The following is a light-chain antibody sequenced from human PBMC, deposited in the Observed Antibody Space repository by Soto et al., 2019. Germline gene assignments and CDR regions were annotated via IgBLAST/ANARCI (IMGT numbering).Light chain of an antibody. J-gene: IGKJ2*01. CDR1: QSVGTN. CDR3: QQYNNWPPRYT. V-gene: IGKV3-15*01. CDR2: GAS. Sequence: EIVMTQSPATLSVSLREAATLSCRASQSVGTNLAWYQQKPGQAPRLLIYGASTRATGIPARFSGSGSGTEFTLTISGLQSEDFAVYYCQQYNNWPPRYTFGQGTKLEIK.